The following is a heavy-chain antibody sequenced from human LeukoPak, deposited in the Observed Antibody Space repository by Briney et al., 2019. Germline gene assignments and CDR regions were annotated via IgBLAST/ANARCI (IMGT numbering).Heavy chain of an antibody. CDR3: ARLKDIVVVVASTPAVYFDY. J-gene: IGHJ4*02. D-gene: IGHD2-15*01. Sequence: GESLKISCEASGYSFTNYWIGWVRQMPGKGLEWMGIIYPDDSESKYSPSFQGQVTISADKSISTAYLQWSSLRASDTAMYYCARLKDIVVVVASTPAVYFDYWGQGTLVTVSS. CDR1: GYSFTNYW. CDR2: IYPDDSES. V-gene: IGHV5-51*01.